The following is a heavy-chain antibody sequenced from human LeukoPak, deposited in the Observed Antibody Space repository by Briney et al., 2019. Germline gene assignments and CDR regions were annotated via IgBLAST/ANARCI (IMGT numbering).Heavy chain of an antibody. Sequence: GGSLRLSCAASGFTSSSYWMSWVRQAPGKGLEWVANIKQDGSEKYYVDSVKGRFTISRDNAKNSLYLQMNSLRAEDTAVYYCARARMRRPVDYWGQGTLVTVSS. D-gene: IGHD2-15*01. CDR1: GFTSSSYW. V-gene: IGHV3-7*01. CDR3: ARARMRRPVDY. CDR2: IKQDGSEK. J-gene: IGHJ4*02.